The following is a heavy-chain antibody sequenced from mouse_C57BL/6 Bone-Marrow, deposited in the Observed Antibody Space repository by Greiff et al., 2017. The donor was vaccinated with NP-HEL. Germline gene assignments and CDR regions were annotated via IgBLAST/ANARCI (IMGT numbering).Heavy chain of an antibody. CDR3: AREGWLLRNYYAMDY. V-gene: IGHV1-53*01. D-gene: IGHD2-3*01. Sequence: QVQLQQPGTELVKPGASGYTFTSYWMHWVKQRPGQGLEWIGNINPSNGGTNYNEKFKSKATLTVDKSSSTAYMQLSSLTSEDSAVYYCAREGWLLRNYYAMDYWGQGTSVTVSS. J-gene: IGHJ4*01. CDR2: INPSNGGT. CDR1: GYTFTSYW.